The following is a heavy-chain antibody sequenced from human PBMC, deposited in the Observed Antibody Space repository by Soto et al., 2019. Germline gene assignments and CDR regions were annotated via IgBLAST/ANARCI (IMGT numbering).Heavy chain of an antibody. J-gene: IGHJ5*02. CDR2: INAGNGNT. CDR1: GYTFTSYA. V-gene: IGHV1-3*01. Sequence: QVQLVQSGAEVKKPGASVKVSCKASGYTFTSYAMHWVRQAPGQRLEWMGWINAGNGNTKHSQKLQDRVTITRDTSASTAYMELSSLRSEDTAVYYCARGRLKAGTTVVLNWFAPWGQGTLVTVSS. D-gene: IGHD1-1*01. CDR3: ARGRLKAGTTVVLNWFAP.